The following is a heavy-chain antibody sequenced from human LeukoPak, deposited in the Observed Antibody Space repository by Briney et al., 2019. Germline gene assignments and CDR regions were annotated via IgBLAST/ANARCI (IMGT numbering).Heavy chain of an antibody. D-gene: IGHD1-1*01. CDR1: GFTFSSYW. J-gene: IGHJ5*02. Sequence: GGSLRLSCAASGFTFSSYWMHWVRQVPGQGLVWVSHIDGDGRIAHYGDSVKGRFTISRDNAKNTVYLQMDSLRAEDTAVYYCARDSPRTGPWGQGILVIVSS. CDR3: ARDSPRTGP. CDR2: IDGDGRIA. V-gene: IGHV3-74*01.